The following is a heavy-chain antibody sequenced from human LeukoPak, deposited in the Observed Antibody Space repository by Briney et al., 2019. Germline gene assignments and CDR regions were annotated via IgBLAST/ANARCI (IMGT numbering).Heavy chain of an antibody. CDR1: GFSLSNYA. Sequence: GGSLRLSCAVSGFSLSNYAMSWVRQAPGKGLEWASLIIASSGSTVYADSVKGRFTISRDNSKNTLYLQMNSLRAEDTAVYYCAKGAYDYVEIGYFDHWGQGTLVTVSS. D-gene: IGHD5-12*01. J-gene: IGHJ4*02. CDR2: IIASSGST. CDR3: AKGAYDYVEIGYFDH. V-gene: IGHV3-23*01.